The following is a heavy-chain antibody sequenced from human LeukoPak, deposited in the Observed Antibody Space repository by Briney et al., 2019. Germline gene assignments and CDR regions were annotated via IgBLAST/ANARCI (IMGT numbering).Heavy chain of an antibody. J-gene: IGHJ5*02. CDR1: GGSISSYY. Sequence: SETLSLTCTVSGGSISSYYWSWIRQPPGKGLEWIGYIYYSGSTNYNPSLKSRVTISVDTSKNQFSLKLSSVTAADTAVYYCARRVTHGKFNWFDPWGQGTLVTVSS. D-gene: IGHD5-18*01. V-gene: IGHV4-59*01. CDR3: ARRVTHGKFNWFDP. CDR2: IYYSGST.